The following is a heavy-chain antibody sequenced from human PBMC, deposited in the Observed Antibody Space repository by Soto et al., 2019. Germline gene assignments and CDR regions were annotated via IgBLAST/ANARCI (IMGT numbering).Heavy chain of an antibody. CDR2: IRSKGDNNAK. CDR1: GFTFIGST. V-gene: IGHV3-73*02. Sequence: EVQLVESGGGLVQPGGSLKLSCAASGFTFIGSTVHWVRQASGKGLDWVGRIRSKGDNNAKAYAASVKGRFTISRDDSKNTAFLQMDSLKTEDTAVYYCTTRSIADDAFDIWGQGTLVTVSS. J-gene: IGHJ3*02. CDR3: TTRSIADDAFDI. D-gene: IGHD6-6*01.